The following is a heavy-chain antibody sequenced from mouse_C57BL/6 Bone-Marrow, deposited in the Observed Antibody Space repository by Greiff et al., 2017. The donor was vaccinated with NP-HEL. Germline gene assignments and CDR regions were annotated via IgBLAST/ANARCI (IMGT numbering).Heavy chain of an antibody. V-gene: IGHV1-81*01. CDR3: TRRRYDYFDY. CDR2: IYTRSGNN. CDR1: GYTFTSYG. Sequence: QVQLQQSGAGLARPGASLKLSCTASGYTFTSYGISWVEQRTGEGLEWIGEIYTRSGNNYYKEKLKGKATLTADKSSSTAYMELRSLTAEDSAVYVCTRRRYDYFDYWGQGTTLTVSS. J-gene: IGHJ2*01. D-gene: IGHD1-1*01.